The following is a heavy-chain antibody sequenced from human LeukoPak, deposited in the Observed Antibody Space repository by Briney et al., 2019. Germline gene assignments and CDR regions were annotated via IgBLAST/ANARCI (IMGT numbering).Heavy chain of an antibody. V-gene: IGHV4-39*01. Sequence: SETLSLTCTVSGGSISSSSYYWGWIRQPSGKGLEWIGSIYYSGSTYYNPSLKSRVTISVDTSKNQFSLKLSSVTAADTAVYCCAPNAILTGYNYWGQGTLVTVSS. CDR1: GGSISSSSYY. CDR3: APNAILTGYNY. CDR2: IYYSGST. D-gene: IGHD3-9*01. J-gene: IGHJ4*02.